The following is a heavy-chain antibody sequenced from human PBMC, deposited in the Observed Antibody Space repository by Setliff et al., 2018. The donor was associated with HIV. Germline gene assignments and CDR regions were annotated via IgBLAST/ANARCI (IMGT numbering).Heavy chain of an antibody. CDR2: IHPGDSDI. V-gene: IGHV5-51*01. J-gene: IGHJ4*02. CDR3: ARGIAALTESFDY. CDR1: GYTFTTYW. D-gene: IGHD6-13*01. Sequence: GESLKISCKGSGYTFTTYWFGWVRQMPGKGLEWMGIIHPGDSDIRYSPSFQGQVTISADKSISTAYLQWSSLQTSDSGMYYWARGIAALTESFDYWGQGSLVTVSS.